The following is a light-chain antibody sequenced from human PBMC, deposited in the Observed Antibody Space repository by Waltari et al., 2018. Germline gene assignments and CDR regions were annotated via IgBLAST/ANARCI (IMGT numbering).Light chain of an antibody. J-gene: IGKJ1*01. CDR2: GAS. Sequence: EIVLTQSPGTLSLSPGDTAILSCRASQSVSKYLAWYQQKPGQAPRLLIFGASSRATGIPDRFSGRGSGTDLSLTISRVEPEDFAVYYCQQYVSLPATFGQGTKVEIE. V-gene: IGKV3-20*01. CDR1: QSVSKY. CDR3: QQYVSLPAT.